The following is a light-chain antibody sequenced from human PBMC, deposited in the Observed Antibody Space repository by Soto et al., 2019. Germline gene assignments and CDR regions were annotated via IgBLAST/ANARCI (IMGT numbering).Light chain of an antibody. CDR3: QQYGGSPLT. CDR1: QTVSSSY. CDR2: GAS. V-gene: IGKV3-20*01. Sequence: VPLTQSPGTLSFSPGERATLSCRASQTVSSSYLAWYQQKPGQPPRLLIYGASSRAPGIPDKFSGGGSGTDFTLTITRLEPEDFAVYFCQQYGGSPLTFGPGTKVDIK. J-gene: IGKJ3*01.